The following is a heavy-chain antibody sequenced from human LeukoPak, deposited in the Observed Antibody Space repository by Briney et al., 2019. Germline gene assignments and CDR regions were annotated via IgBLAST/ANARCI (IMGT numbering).Heavy chain of an antibody. V-gene: IGHV3-7*01. CDR2: MNQDGTEK. D-gene: IGHD1-1*01. CDR3: ARDQGNGCFDP. J-gene: IGHJ5*02. CDR1: GFTFNTYW. Sequence: GGSLRLSCAASGFTFNTYWMNWVRQAPGERLEWVASMNQDGTEKYYVDFVKGRFTISRDNAKNSLYLQMDSLRAEDTAVYYCARDQGNGCFDPWGQGSLVTVSS.